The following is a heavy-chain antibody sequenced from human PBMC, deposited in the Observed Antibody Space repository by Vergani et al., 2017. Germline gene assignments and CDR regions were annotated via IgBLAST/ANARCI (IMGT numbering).Heavy chain of an antibody. CDR2: ISYDGTPK. Sequence: QVHLVESGGGVVQPGRSLRLSCVVSGFTSSYYGMHWVRQAPGKGLEWVAVISYDGTPKYYADSVKGRFTISRDNSKSTLYLQMNSLSTEDTAVYYCATKSCGTPGCQIGYFREWGQGTLVTVSS. CDR1: GFTSSYYG. V-gene: IGHV3-30*03. D-gene: IGHD1-1*01. J-gene: IGHJ1*01. CDR3: ATKSCGTPGCQIGYFRE.